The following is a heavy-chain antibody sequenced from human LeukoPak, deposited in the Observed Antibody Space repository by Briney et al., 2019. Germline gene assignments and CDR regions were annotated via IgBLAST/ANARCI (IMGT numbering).Heavy chain of an antibody. J-gene: IGHJ4*02. CDR2: INTDGSST. CDR1: GFTFSNYW. CDR3: ARVDILPGYLDY. V-gene: IGHV3-74*01. Sequence: GGSLRLSCAASGFTFSNYWMHWVRQAPGKGLVWVSRINTDGSSTKYADSVKGRFTISRDNAKNTLYLQMNSLRAEDTAVYYCARVDILPGYLDYWGQGTLVTVSS. D-gene: IGHD3-9*01.